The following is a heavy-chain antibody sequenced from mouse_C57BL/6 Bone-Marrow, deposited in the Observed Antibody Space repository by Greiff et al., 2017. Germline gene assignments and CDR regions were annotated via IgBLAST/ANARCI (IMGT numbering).Heavy chain of an antibody. V-gene: IGHV14-4*01. CDR2: IDPENGDT. J-gene: IGHJ2*01. CDR3: TTGGTAGD. CDR1: GFNIKDDY. Sequence: VQLQQSGAELVRPGASVKLSCTASGFNIKDDYMHWVKQRPEQGLEWIGWIDPENGDTEYASKFQGKATITADTSSNTAYLQLSSLTAEDTAVYYCTTGGTAGDWGQGTTLTVSS. D-gene: IGHD3-3*01.